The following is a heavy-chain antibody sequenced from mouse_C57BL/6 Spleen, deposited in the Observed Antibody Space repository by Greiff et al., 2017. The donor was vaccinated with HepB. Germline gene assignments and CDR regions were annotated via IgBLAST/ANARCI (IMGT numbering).Heavy chain of an antibody. D-gene: IGHD2-5*01. CDR1: GYSITSGYY. V-gene: IGHV3-6*01. CDR2: ISYDGSN. J-gene: IGHJ4*01. CDR3: ARETIVKYYAMDY. Sequence: EVKLMESGPGLVKPSQSLSLTCSVTGYSITSGYYWNWIRQFPGNKLEWMGYISYDGSNNYNPSLKNRISITRDTSKNQFFLKLNSVTTEDTATYYCARETIVKYYAMDYWGQGTSVTVSS.